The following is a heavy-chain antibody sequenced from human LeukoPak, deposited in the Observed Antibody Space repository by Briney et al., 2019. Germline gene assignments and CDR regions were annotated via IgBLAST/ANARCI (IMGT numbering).Heavy chain of an antibody. V-gene: IGHV4-59*01. CDR3: ARRAERGYSYFWFDP. J-gene: IGHJ5*02. Sequence: SETLSLTCSVSGGSISSYYWSWIRQPPGKGLEWIGYIYYSGSTNYNPSLKSRVTISVDTSKNQFSLKLSSVTAADTAVYYCARRAERGYSYFWFDPWGQGTLVTVSS. D-gene: IGHD5-18*01. CDR1: GGSISSYY. CDR2: IYYSGST.